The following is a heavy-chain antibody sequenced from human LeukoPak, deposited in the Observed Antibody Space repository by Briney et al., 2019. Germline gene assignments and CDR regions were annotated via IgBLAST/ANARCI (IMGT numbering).Heavy chain of an antibody. D-gene: IGHD1-26*01. J-gene: IGHJ4*02. CDR1: GGSISSSGYY. Sequence: SETLSLTCTVSGGSISSSGYYWGWIRQPPGKGLEWIGSIYYSGSTYYNPSLKSRVTISVDTSKSQFSLRLSSVTAADTAVYYCASLRERSYYARGFDYWGQGILVTVSS. CDR3: ASLRERSYYARGFDY. CDR2: IYYSGST. V-gene: IGHV4-39*01.